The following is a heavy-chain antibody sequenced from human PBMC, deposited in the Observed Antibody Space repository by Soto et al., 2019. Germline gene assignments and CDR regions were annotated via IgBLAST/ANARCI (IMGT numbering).Heavy chain of an antibody. CDR1: GFTFSDYT. V-gene: IGHV3-30-3*01. J-gene: IGHJ4*02. Sequence: GGSLRLSCSASGFTFSDYTIHWVRQSPGKGLEWVAVISYDGSYQNYADSVKGRFTISRDNSKDTLYLQMNSLRVEDTAVYYCARGDYYDSSGFFDYWGQGALVTVSS. D-gene: IGHD3-22*01. CDR2: ISYDGSYQ. CDR3: ARGDYYDSSGFFDY.